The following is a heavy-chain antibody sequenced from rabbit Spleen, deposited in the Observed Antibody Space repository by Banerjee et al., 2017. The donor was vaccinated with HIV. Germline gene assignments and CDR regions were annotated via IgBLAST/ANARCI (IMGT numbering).Heavy chain of an antibody. CDR1: GFSFSSDYY. V-gene: IGHV1S40*01. CDR3: ARGSATMTMVITGFFLAL. Sequence: QSLEESGGDLVKPGASLTLTCTASGFSFSSDYYMCWVRQAPGKGLESIACIYAGSSSSTYYASWARGRFTISKTSSTTVTLQVTSLTVADTATYFCARGSATMTMVITGFFLALWGPGTLVTVS. J-gene: IGHJ4*01. CDR2: IYAGSSSST. D-gene: IGHD2-1*01.